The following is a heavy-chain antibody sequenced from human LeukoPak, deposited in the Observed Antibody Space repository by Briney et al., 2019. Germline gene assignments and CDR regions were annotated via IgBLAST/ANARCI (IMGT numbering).Heavy chain of an antibody. CDR1: GFTFDDYA. CDR3: AKDHVRGYCSSTSCHRYFDY. V-gene: IGHV3-NL1*01. CDR2: LYCGGGT. J-gene: IGHJ4*02. Sequence: GRSLRLSCAASGFTFDDYAMHWVRQAPGKGLEWVSVLYCGGGTYYADSVKGRFTISRDNSKNTLYLQMNSLRAEDTAVYYCAKDHVRGYCSSTSCHRYFDYWGQGTLVTVSS. D-gene: IGHD2-2*01.